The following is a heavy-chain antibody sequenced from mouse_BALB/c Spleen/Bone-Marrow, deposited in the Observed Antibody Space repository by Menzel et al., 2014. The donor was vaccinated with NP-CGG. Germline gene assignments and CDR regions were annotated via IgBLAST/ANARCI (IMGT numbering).Heavy chain of an antibody. CDR3: ARGGLHYFDY. Sequence: DLVKPGASVKLSCKASGYTFTSYWINWIKQRPGQGLEWIGRIAPGSGSSYYNEMFKGKATLTVDKSSSTAYIQLSSLSSEDSAVYFCARGGLHYFDYWGQGTTLTVSS. J-gene: IGHJ2*01. CDR2: IAPGSGSS. D-gene: IGHD3-3*01. CDR1: GYTFTSYW. V-gene: IGHV1S41*01.